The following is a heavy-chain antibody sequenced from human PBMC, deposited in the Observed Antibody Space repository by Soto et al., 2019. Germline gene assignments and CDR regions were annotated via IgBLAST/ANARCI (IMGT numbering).Heavy chain of an antibody. CDR3: ARAGVVPAGPLYDFDY. J-gene: IGHJ4*02. D-gene: IGHD2-15*01. V-gene: IGHV4-34*01. CDR2: SNHNGIT. CDR1: DGPLSGYY. Sequence: QVQLQEWGGGLLKPSETLSLTCAVYDGPLSGYYWSWIRQSPGKGLEWIGESNHNGITNSSPSLKRRVTPSIDTSKCQVPLNLNPVPAADTAVYSGARAGVVPAGPLYDFDYWGPGALVTVSS.